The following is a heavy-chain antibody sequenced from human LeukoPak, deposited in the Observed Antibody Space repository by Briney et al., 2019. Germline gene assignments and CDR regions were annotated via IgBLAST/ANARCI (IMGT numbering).Heavy chain of an antibody. CDR3: AELGITMIGGV. D-gene: IGHD3-10*02. Sequence: GGSLRLSCAASGFTFSTYNMNWVRQTPGKGLEWVSYISSSGSTIYYADSVKGRFTISRDNAKNSLYLQMNSLRAEDTAVYYCAELGITMIGGVWGKGTTVTISS. V-gene: IGHV3-48*03. CDR2: ISSSGSTI. CDR1: GFTFSTYN. J-gene: IGHJ6*04.